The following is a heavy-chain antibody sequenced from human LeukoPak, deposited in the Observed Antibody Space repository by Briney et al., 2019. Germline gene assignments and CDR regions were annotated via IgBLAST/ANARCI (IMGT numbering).Heavy chain of an antibody. Sequence: GGSLRLSCAASGFTFSSYSMNWVRQAPGKGLEWVSSISSSSSYIYYADSVKGRFTMSRDNAKNTLYLQMNSLRAEDTAVYYCARERRSSGWYDAFDMRGQGTMVTVSS. CDR2: ISSSSSYI. CDR1: GFTFSSYS. D-gene: IGHD6-19*01. V-gene: IGHV3-21*01. CDR3: ARERRSSGWYDAFDM. J-gene: IGHJ3*02.